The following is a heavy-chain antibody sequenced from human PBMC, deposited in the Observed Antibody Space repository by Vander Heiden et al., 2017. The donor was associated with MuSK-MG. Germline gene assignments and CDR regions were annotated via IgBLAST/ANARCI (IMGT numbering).Heavy chain of an antibody. J-gene: IGHJ4*02. CDR2: IYYSGRT. CDR1: GGSISSSSYY. D-gene: IGHD3-16*02. CDR3: ARRVWGSYRSSRYYFDY. Sequence: QLQLQESGPGLVKPSETLSLTCTVSGGSISSSSYYWGWIRQPPGKGLEWIGSIYYSGRTYYNPSLKSRVTISVDTSKNQFSLKLSSVTAADTAVYYCARRVWGSYRSSRYYFDYWGQGTLVTVSS. V-gene: IGHV4-39*01.